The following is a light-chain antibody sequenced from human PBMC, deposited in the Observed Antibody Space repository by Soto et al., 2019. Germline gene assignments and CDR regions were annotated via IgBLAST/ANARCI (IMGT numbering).Light chain of an antibody. J-gene: IGKJ2*01. Sequence: DTVMTQSPATLSVSPGERATVSCTASQSLSSNLAWYQQKPGQAPRLLIIGASERVTGIPARFSGSGSGTEFTLSISSLQSDDSATYYCQQSYSTPYTFGLGTKLQIQ. CDR2: GAS. V-gene: IGKV3-15*01. CDR3: QQSYSTPYT. CDR1: QSLSSN.